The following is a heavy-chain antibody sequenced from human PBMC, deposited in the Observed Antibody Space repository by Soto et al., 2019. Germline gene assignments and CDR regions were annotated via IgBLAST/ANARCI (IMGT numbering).Heavy chain of an antibody. CDR1: GGTFSSYA. CDR3: ASVYYYDSSGYYYPYFDY. J-gene: IGHJ4*02. D-gene: IGHD3-22*01. V-gene: IGHV1-69*13. Sequence: GASVKVSCKASGGTFSSYAISWVRQAPGQGLEWMGGIIPIFGTANYAQKFQGRVTITADESTSTAYMELSSLRSEDTAVYYCASVYYYDSSGYYYPYFDYWGQGTLVTVSS. CDR2: IIPIFGTA.